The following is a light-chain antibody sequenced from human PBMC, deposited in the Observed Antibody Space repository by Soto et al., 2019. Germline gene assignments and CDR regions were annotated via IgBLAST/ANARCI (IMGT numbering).Light chain of an antibody. CDR1: QSLLHVNGNNY. CDR2: AAS. Sequence: DIVMTQSPLSLPVTPGEPASVSCGSSQSLLHVNGNNYLHWYLQKPGQSPQLLIYAASSLQSGVPSRFSGSGSGTDFTLTISSLQPEDFATYYCQQSYSTPRTFGQGTKVDIK. CDR3: QQSYSTPRT. J-gene: IGKJ1*01. V-gene: IGKV2-28*01.